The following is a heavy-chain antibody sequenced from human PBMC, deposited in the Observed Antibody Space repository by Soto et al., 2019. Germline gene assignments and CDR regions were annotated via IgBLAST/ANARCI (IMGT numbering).Heavy chain of an antibody. Sequence: SGTLSLTCAVYGGSFSGYYWSGIRQPPGKGLERIGEINHSGSTNYNPSLKSRVTISVDTSKNQFSLKLSSVTAADTAVYYCARGIFPWLDYWGQGTLVTVPQ. D-gene: IGHD2-15*01. CDR2: INHSGST. J-gene: IGHJ4*02. CDR1: GGSFSGYY. V-gene: IGHV4-34*01. CDR3: ARGIFPWLDY.